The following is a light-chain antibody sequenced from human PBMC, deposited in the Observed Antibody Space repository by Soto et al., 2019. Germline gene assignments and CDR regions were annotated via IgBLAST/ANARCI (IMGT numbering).Light chain of an antibody. CDR2: GAS. J-gene: IGKJ1*01. Sequence: EIVLTQSPGTLSLSPGERVTLSCRASQSVSSNFLAWYQQKPGQAPRLLIYGASNRAAGIPDRFSGSGSGTDFTLTISRREPEDFAVYYCHQYSSSRRTFGQGTKVEIK. CDR3: HQYSSSRRT. CDR1: QSVSSNF. V-gene: IGKV3-20*01.